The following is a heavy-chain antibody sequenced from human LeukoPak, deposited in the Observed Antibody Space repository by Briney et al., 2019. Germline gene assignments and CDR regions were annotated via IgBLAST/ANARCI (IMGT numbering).Heavy chain of an antibody. CDR1: GGSISSYY. CDR2: INHSGST. CDR3: ARRYYYGSGSYDY. V-gene: IGHV4-34*01. D-gene: IGHD3-10*01. Sequence: SETLSLTCTVSGGSISSYYWSWIRQPPGKGLEWIGEINHSGSTNYNPSLKSRVTISVDTSKNQFSLKLSSVTAADTAVYYCARRYYYGSGSYDYWGQGTLVTVSS. J-gene: IGHJ4*02.